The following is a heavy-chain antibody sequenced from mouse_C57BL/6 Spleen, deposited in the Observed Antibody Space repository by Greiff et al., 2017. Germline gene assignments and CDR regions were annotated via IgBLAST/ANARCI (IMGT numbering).Heavy chain of an antibody. CDR2: IWSGGST. V-gene: IGHV2-2*01. CDR3: ARRGNYGYDGYAMDY. D-gene: IGHD2-2*01. J-gene: IGHJ4*01. Sequence: VKLMESGPGLVQPSQSLSITCTVSGFSLTSYGVHWVRQSPGKGLEWLGVIWSGGSTDYNAAFISRLSISKDNSKSQVFFKMNSLQADDTAIYYCARRGNYGYDGYAMDYWGQGTSVTVSS. CDR1: GFSLTSYG.